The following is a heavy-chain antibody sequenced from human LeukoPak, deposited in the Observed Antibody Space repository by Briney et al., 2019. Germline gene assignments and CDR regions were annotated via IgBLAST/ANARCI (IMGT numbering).Heavy chain of an antibody. CDR3: ARERWFGEFNAFDI. V-gene: IGHV4-59*01. CDR1: GGSISSYY. J-gene: IGHJ3*02. D-gene: IGHD3-10*01. CDR2: IYYSGST. Sequence: SETLSLTCTVSGGSISSYYWSWIRQPPGKGLEWIGYIYYSGSTNYNPSLKSRVTISVDTSKNQFSLKLSSVTAADTAVYYCARERWFGEFNAFDIWGQGTMVTVSP.